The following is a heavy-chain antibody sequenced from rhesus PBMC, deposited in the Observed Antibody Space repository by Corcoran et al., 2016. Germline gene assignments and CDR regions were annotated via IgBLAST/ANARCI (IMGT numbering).Heavy chain of an antibody. CDR2: ITYIAST. CDR1: GGSISSGYYY. Sequence: QVQLQESGPGLVKPSETLSLTCAVSGGSISSGYYYWSWIRQPPGKGLEWIGYITYIASTSYNPSLKSRVTISRDTSKNQVSLKLSSVTAADTAVYYCARRGTTITGLGHWGQGVLVTVSS. V-gene: IGHV4-122*02. CDR3: ARRGTTITGLGH. J-gene: IGHJ4*01. D-gene: IGHD3-40*01.